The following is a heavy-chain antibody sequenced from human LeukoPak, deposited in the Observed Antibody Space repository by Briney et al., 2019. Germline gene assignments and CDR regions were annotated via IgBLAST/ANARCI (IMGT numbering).Heavy chain of an antibody. V-gene: IGHV4-59*01. J-gene: IGHJ6*03. CDR1: GGSISSYY. Sequence: SETLSLTCTVFGGSISSYYWSWIRQPPGKGLEWIGYIYDSGSTNYNPSLKSRVTISVDTSKNQFSLKLSSVTAADTAVYYCARAHGGSGSWGYYYYSMDVWGKGTTVTVSS. D-gene: IGHD3-10*01. CDR2: IYDSGST. CDR3: ARAHGGSGSWGYYYYSMDV.